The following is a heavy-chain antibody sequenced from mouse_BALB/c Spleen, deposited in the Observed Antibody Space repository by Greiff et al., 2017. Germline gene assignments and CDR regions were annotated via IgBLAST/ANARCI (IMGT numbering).Heavy chain of an antibody. J-gene: IGHJ4*01. CDR2: IWSGGST. V-gene: IGHV2-2*02. D-gene: IGHD1-1*01. CDR1: GFSLTSYG. Sequence: VQLQESGPGLVQPSQSLSITCTVSGFSLTSYGVHWVRQSPGKGLEWLGVIWSGGSTDYNAAFISRLSISKDNSKSQVFFKMNSLQANDTAIYYCARPPSTVVEGYAMDYWGQGTSVTVSS. CDR3: ARPPSTVVEGYAMDY.